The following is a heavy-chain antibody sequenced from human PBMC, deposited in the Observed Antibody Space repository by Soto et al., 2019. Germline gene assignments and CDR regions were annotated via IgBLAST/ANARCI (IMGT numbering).Heavy chain of an antibody. CDR1: GGSISSSNW. V-gene: IGHV4-4*02. Sequence: SETLSLTCAVSGGSISSSNWWSWVRQPPGKGLEWIGEIYHSGSTNYNPSLKSRVTISVDKSRNQFSLKLSSVTAAETAVYYCARAPGTAIAAANYYYYGMDVWGQGTTV. CDR3: ARAPGTAIAAANYYYYGMDV. CDR2: IYHSGST. J-gene: IGHJ6*02. D-gene: IGHD6-13*01.